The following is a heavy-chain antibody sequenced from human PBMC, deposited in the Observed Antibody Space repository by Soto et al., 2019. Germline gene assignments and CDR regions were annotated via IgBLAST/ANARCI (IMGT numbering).Heavy chain of an antibody. V-gene: IGHV3-33*01. J-gene: IGHJ6*03. Sequence: GGSLRLSCAASGFTFSSYGMHWVRQAPGKGLEWVAVIWYDGSNKYYADSVKGRFTISRDNSKNTLYLQMNSLRAEDTAVYYCARDESSYGDQFYYYYYMDVWGKGTTVTVSS. D-gene: IGHD4-17*01. CDR3: ARDESSYGDQFYYYYYMDV. CDR2: IWYDGSNK. CDR1: GFTFSSYG.